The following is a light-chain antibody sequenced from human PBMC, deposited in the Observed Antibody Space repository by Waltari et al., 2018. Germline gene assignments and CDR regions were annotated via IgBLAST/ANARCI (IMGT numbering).Light chain of an antibody. Sequence: QSALTQPRSVSGSPGQSVTISCTGTSSDVGGYYYVSWYQQHPGKAPKLMLYDVTKRPAGVPGRFSGSKSGNTASLTISGFQAEDEAEYYCCSYADSYTAVFGGGTTLTVL. V-gene: IGLV2-11*01. J-gene: IGLJ3*02. CDR2: DVT. CDR3: CSYADSYTAV. CDR1: SSDVGGYYY.